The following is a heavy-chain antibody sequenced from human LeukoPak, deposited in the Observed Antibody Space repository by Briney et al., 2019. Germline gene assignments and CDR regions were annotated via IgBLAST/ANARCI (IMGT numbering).Heavy chain of an antibody. V-gene: IGHV3-7*01. J-gene: IGHJ5*02. CDR2: IKEDGSEK. CDR3: ARGHWWVDP. CDR1: GFTFSNSW. Sequence: GGSLRLSCAASGFTFSNSWMSWFRQAPGKVLEWVAFIKEDGSEKNYVESVKGRFTISRDNAKNSLYLQMNSLRVEDTAVYYCARGHWWVDPWGQGTLVTVSS.